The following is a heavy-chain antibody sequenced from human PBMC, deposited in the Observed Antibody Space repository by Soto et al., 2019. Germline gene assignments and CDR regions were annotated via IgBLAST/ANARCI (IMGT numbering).Heavy chain of an antibody. CDR2: IYYSGST. D-gene: IGHD6-6*01. CDR1: GGSISSYY. CDR3: ARGYSSSFSFDY. J-gene: IGHJ4*02. V-gene: IGHV4-59*01. Sequence: SETLSLTCTVSGGSISSYYWSWIRQPPGKGLEWIGYIYYSGSTNYNPSLKSRVTISVDTSKNQFPLKLSSVTAADTAVYYCARGYSSSFSFDYWGQGTLVTVSS.